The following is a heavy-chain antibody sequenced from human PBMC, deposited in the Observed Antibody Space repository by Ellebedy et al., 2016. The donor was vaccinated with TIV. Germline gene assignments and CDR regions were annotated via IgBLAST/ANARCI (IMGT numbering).Heavy chain of an antibody. V-gene: IGHV3-7*03. D-gene: IGHD6-19*01. J-gene: IGHJ4*02. Sequence: PGGSLRLSCAASGLSFSDFLMQWIRQAPGKGLEWVANIKQDGSAKNYVDSVKGRFTISRDNAKNLLYLQMNSLRVEDTAVYYWVGGSGWIIDHWGQGILVTVSS. CDR2: IKQDGSAK. CDR1: GLSFSDFL. CDR3: VGGSGWIIDH.